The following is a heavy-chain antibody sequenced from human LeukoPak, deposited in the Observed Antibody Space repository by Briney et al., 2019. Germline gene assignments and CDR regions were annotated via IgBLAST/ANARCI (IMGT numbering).Heavy chain of an antibody. CDR2: IGAYNGNT. CDR1: GYTFTSYG. V-gene: IGHV1-18*01. J-gene: IGHJ6*03. CDR3: ARSGSSSDYYYYYMDV. Sequence: ASVKVSCKASGYTFTSYGISWVRQAPGQGLEWMGWIGAYNGNTNYAQKLQGRVTMTTDTSTSTVYMELRSLRSDDTAVYYCARSGSSSDYYYYYMDVWGKGTTVTVSS. D-gene: IGHD6-6*01.